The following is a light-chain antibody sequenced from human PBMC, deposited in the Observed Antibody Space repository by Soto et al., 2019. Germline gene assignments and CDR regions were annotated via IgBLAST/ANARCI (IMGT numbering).Light chain of an antibody. CDR1: QSINSNY. Sequence: DIVLTQSPGTLSLSPGERATLSCRASQSINSNYLAWYQQKPGQAPRLLIYGASSGATDIPDRFSGSGSGTDFTLTITRLEPEDFAVYYCQQYATSPITFGQGTRLEIK. CDR2: GAS. V-gene: IGKV3-20*01. J-gene: IGKJ5*01. CDR3: QQYATSPIT.